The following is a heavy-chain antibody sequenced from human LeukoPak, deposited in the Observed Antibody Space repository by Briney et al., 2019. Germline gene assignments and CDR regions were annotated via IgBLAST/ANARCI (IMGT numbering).Heavy chain of an antibody. CDR2: MYDSGST. V-gene: IGHV4-59*01. J-gene: IGHJ4*02. CDR3: ARGYGDFRVEGRYFHS. CDR1: GGSLSSYY. Sequence: SETLSLTCTVSGGSLSSYYWNWIRQTPGKGLEWIGYMYDSGSTKYNPSLKSRVTISVDTSKNQFSLKLSSVTAADTAVYYCARGYGDFRVEGRYFHSWGQGTLVTVSS. D-gene: IGHD4-17*01.